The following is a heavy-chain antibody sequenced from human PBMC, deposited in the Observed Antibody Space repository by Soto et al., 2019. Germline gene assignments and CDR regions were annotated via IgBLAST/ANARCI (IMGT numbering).Heavy chain of an antibody. CDR3: ARKYHFGSGSYLYYFDY. D-gene: IGHD3-10*01. CDR2: IAPDGGST. V-gene: IGHV3-23*01. J-gene: IGHJ4*02. Sequence: GGSLRLSCAASGFTFSHYAMSWVRQAPGKGLEWVSPIAPDGGSTYYGYSVKGRFSISRDNSKNTLFLQLNSLRAEDTAVYYCARKYHFGSGSYLYYFDYCGQGGLVTVSS. CDR1: GFTFSHYA.